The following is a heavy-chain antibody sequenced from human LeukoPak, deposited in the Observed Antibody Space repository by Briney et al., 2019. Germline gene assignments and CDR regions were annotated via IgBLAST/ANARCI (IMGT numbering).Heavy chain of an antibody. D-gene: IGHD3-22*01. CDR3: AKGGYDSSGYSFDP. Sequence: VGALRLSCAASGFTFSSYGMHWVRQAPGKGLEWVAVIWYDGSNKYYADSVKGRFTISRDNSKNTLYLQMNSLRAEDTAVYYCAKGGYDSSGYSFDPWGQGTLVTVSS. J-gene: IGHJ5*02. V-gene: IGHV3-33*06. CDR2: IWYDGSNK. CDR1: GFTFSSYG.